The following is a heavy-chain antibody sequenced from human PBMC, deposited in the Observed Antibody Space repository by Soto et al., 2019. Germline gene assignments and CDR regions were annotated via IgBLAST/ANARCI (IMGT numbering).Heavy chain of an antibody. CDR1: GFTFDDYA. Sequence: GGSLRLSCAASGFTFDDYAMHWVRQVPGKGLEWVSGINWNSGSIGYGDSVKGRFAISRDNAKNFLHLQMNSLSAEDTAFYYCVKDESINWYSGHFRHWGQGTLVTVSS. V-gene: IGHV3-9*01. CDR3: VKDESINWYSGHFRH. CDR2: INWNSGSI. J-gene: IGHJ1*01. D-gene: IGHD6-13*01.